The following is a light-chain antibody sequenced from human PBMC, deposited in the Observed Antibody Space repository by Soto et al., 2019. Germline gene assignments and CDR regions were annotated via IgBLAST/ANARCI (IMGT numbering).Light chain of an antibody. CDR1: RSVSDY. CDR2: GAS. V-gene: IGKV3-11*01. J-gene: IGKJ4*01. Sequence: EIVMTQSPATLSLSPGERATLSCRASRSVSDYLAWYQQKPGQSPRLIVYGASNRATGIPDRFSGSGSGTDFTLTIVTLEPEDFAVYYCQQRSSWPLTFGGGTKVDIK. CDR3: QQRSSWPLT.